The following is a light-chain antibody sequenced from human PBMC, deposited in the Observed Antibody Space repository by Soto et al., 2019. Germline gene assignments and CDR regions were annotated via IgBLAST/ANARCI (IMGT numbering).Light chain of an antibody. CDR3: QQYNSYSE. J-gene: IGKJ1*01. Sequence: DLQMTPSPSPLSASVGDRVTITFRASQSISSWLAWYQQKPGKAPKLLIYDASSLESGVPSRFSGSGSGTEFTLTISSLQPDDFATYYCQQYNSYSEFGQGTKVDI. CDR1: QSISSW. CDR2: DAS. V-gene: IGKV1-5*01.